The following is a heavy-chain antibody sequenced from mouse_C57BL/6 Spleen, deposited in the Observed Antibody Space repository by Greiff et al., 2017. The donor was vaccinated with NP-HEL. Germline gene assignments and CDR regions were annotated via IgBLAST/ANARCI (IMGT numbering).Heavy chain of an antibody. J-gene: IGHJ3*01. CDR2: IDPSDSYT. D-gene: IGHD2-4*01. V-gene: IGHV1-69*01. CDR3: AAYYDYGAGFAY. Sequence: QVQLQQPGAELVMPGASVKLSCKASGYTFTSYWMHWVKQRPGQGLEWLGEIDPSDSYTNYNQKLKGKSTLTVDKSSSTAYMQLSSLKSEDSAVYYCAAYYDYGAGFAYWGQGTLVTVSA. CDR1: GYTFTSYW.